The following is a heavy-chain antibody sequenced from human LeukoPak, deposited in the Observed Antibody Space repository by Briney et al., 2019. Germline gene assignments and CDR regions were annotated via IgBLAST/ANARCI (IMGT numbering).Heavy chain of an antibody. J-gene: IGHJ4*02. V-gene: IGHV1-46*01. CDR2: INPSGGST. D-gene: IGHD3-22*01. Sequence: WASVKVSCKASGYTFTSYYMHWVRQAPGQGLEWRGIINPSGGSTSYAQKFQGRVTVTRDMSTSTVYMELSSLRSEDTAVYYCARDYYDSSGYGHPPRYWGQGTLVTVSS. CDR1: GYTFTSYY. CDR3: ARDYYDSSGYGHPPRY.